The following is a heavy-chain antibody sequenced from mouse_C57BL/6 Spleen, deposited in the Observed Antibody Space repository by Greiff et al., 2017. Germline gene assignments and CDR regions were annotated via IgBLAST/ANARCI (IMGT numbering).Heavy chain of an antibody. CDR1: GFSLTSYG. CDR3: ASYDYDRGRRC. D-gene: IGHD2-4*01. CDR2: IWSGGST. V-gene: IGHV2-2*01. Sequence: QVQLQQSGPGLVQPSQSLSITCTVSGFSLTSYGVHWVRQSPGKGLEWLGEIWSGGSTDYNAAFISRLSISKDNSKSQVFFKMNSLQADDTAIYYCASYDYDRGRRCWGQRTSVTVST. J-gene: IGHJ4*01.